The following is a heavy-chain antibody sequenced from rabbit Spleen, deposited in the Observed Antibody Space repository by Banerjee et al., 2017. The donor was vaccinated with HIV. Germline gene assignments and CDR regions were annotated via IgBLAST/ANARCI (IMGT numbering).Heavy chain of an antibody. J-gene: IGHJ4*01. CDR2: IYGGNGDT. Sequence: QEQLEESGGDLVKPEGSLTLTCTVSGFSFNSIYWMCWVRQAPGKGLEWIACIYGGNGDTYYASWAKGRFTISRTSSTTVVLQMASLTAADTATYFCARGVLGYDDWPYYFNLWGPGTLVTVS. V-gene: IGHV1S45*01. CDR1: GFSFNSIYW. D-gene: IGHD6-1*01. CDR3: ARGVLGYDDWPYYFNL.